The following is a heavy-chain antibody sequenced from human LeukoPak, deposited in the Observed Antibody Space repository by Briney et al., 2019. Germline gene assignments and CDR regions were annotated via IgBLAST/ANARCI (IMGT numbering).Heavy chain of an antibody. CDR1: GGSFSDYY. CDR3: ARLVSQTEPRFDY. J-gene: IGHJ4*02. Sequence: SETLSLTCAVYGGSFSDYYWSWIRQPPGKGLECIGEMNHVGGTNYNPSLKSRVTISVDTSKSQFSLKLRSVTAADTGVYYCARLVSQTEPRFDYWGQGTLVTVSS. D-gene: IGHD6-13*01. V-gene: IGHV4-34*01. CDR2: MNHVGGT.